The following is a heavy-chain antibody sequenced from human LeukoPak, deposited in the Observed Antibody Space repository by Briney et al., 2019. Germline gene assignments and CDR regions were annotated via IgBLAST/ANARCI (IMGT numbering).Heavy chain of an antibody. Sequence: PSETLSLTCTVSGGSISSSSYYWGWIRQPPGNGLEWIGTIYYSGSTYYNPSLKSRVTISVDTSKKQFSLKLSSVTAADTAVYYCARRGVGPTRLYYFDYWGQGTLVTVSS. CDR3: ARRGVGPTRLYYFDY. J-gene: IGHJ4*02. D-gene: IGHD1-26*01. CDR1: GGSISSSSYY. CDR2: IYYSGST. V-gene: IGHV4-39*01.